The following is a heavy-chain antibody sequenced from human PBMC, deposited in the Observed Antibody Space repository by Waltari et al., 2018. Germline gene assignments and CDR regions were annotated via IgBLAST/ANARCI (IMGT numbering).Heavy chain of an antibody. CDR1: GGSFSCYY. D-gene: IGHD6-13*01. V-gene: IGHV4-34*01. Sequence: QVQLQQWGAGLLKPSETLSLTCAVYGGSFSCYYWRWIRQPPGKGVEWIGEINQSGSTNYNPSLKSRVTISVDTSKNQFSLKLSSVTAADTAVYYCASPIALGYSSSWYPSYGMDVWGQGTTVTVSS. CDR3: ASPIALGYSSSWYPSYGMDV. CDR2: INQSGST. J-gene: IGHJ6*02.